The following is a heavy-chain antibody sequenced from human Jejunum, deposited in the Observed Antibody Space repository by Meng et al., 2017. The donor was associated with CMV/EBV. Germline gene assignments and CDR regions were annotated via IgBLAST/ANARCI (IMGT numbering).Heavy chain of an antibody. CDR2: INSDSSST. J-gene: IGHJ4*02. CDR1: GFTFRRYW. D-gene: IGHD5-12*01. Sequence: SGFTFRRYWMHWVRQVPGKGLVWVSRINSDSSSTSYADSVKGRFTISRDNAKNTLYLQMDSLRAEDTAVYYCARVGGGYANYYFDFWGQGTLVTVSS. V-gene: IGHV3-74*01. CDR3: ARVGGGYANYYFDF.